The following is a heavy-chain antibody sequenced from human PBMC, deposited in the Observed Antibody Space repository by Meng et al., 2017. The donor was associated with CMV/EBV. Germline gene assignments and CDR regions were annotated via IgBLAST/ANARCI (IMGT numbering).Heavy chain of an antibody. Sequence: GGSLRLSCAASGFTFSDYYMSWIRQAPGKGLEWVSCISSSGSTIYYADSVKGRFTISRDNAKNSLYLQMNSLRAEDTAVYYCARVSRYDFWSGIYYYYGMDVWGQGTTVTVSS. CDR3: ARVSRYDFWSGIYYYYGMDV. CDR2: ISSSGSTI. D-gene: IGHD3-3*01. CDR1: GFTFSDYY. V-gene: IGHV3-11*04. J-gene: IGHJ6*02.